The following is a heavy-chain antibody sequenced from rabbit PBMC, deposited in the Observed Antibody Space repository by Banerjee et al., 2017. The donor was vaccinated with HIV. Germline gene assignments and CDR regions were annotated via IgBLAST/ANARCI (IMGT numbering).Heavy chain of an antibody. J-gene: IGHJ4*01. CDR3: ARDLAGVIGWNFNL. CDR2: IDAGSGGNT. Sequence: QSLEESGGDLVKPGASLTLTCTASGFSVSSSYYMCWVRQAPGKGLEWIACIDAGSGGNTYYASWAKGRFTISKASSTTVTLQMTSLTAADTASYFCARDLAGVIGWNFNLWGPGTLVTVS. D-gene: IGHD4-1*01. V-gene: IGHV1S40*01. CDR1: GFSVSSSYY.